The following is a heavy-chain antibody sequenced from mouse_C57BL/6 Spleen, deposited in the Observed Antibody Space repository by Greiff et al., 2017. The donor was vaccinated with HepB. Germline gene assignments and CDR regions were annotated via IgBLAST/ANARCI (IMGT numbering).Heavy chain of an antibody. CDR3: ARREGDPPMDY. J-gene: IGHJ4*01. CDR1: GFTFSSYG. D-gene: IGHD2-13*01. Sequence: EVKLVESGGDLVKPGGSLKLSCAASGFTFSSYGMSWVRQTPDKRLEWVATISSGGSYTYYPDSVKGRFTISRDNAKNTLYLQMSSLKSEDTAMYYCARREGDPPMDYWGQGTSVTVSS. V-gene: IGHV5-6*02. CDR2: ISSGGSYT.